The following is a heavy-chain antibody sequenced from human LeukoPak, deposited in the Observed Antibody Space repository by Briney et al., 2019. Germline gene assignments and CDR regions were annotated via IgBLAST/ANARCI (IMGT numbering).Heavy chain of an antibody. Sequence: PSETLSLTCTVSGGSISSGSYYWSWIRQPAGKGLEWIGRIYTSGSTNYNPSLKSRVTISVDTSKNQFSLKLSSVTAADTAVYYYARSNLQWLADYWGQGTLVTVSS. V-gene: IGHV4-61*02. CDR1: GGSISSGSYY. D-gene: IGHD6-19*01. CDR2: IYTSGST. CDR3: ARSNLQWLADY. J-gene: IGHJ4*02.